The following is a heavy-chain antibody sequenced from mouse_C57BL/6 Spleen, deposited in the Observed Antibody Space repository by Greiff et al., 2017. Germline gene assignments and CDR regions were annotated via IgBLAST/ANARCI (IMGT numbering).Heavy chain of an antibody. CDR3: ARQGYGYDGEYYFDY. CDR1: GYTFTSYW. V-gene: IGHV1-55*01. J-gene: IGHJ2*01. D-gene: IGHD2-14*01. Sequence: QVQLQQPGAELVKPGASVKMSCKASGYTFTSYWITWVKQRPGQGLEWIGDIYPGSGSTNYNEKFKSKATLTVDTSSSTAYMQLSSLTSEDSAVYYCARQGYGYDGEYYFDYWGQGTTLTVSS. CDR2: IYPGSGST.